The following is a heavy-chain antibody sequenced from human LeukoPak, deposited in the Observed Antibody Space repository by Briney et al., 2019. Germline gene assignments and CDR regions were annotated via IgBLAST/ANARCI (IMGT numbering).Heavy chain of an antibody. V-gene: IGHV3-64D*09. CDR3: VKALGQWLVYYFDS. CDR2: ISNNGGST. CDR1: GFTFSTYA. Sequence: AGGSLRLSCSASGFTFSTYAMHWVRQAPGKGLEYVSAISNNGGSTYYADSVKGRFTISRDNSKNTLYLQMSSLRTEDTAVYYCVKALGQWLVYYFDSWGQGTLVTVSS. J-gene: IGHJ4*02. D-gene: IGHD6-19*01.